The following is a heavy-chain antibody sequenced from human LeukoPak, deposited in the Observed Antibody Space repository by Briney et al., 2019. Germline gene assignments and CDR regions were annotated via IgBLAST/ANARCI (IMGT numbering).Heavy chain of an antibody. CDR3: ARADSSSYAFDI. D-gene: IGHD6-6*01. CDR1: GFTLRSDS. Sequence: GGGLRLSCADPGFTLRSDSMNWVRQALGKGRGWVSSISGSRSYIYYAASVKGRFTISRDNAKNSLYLQMNSLRAEDTAVNYCARADSSSYAFDIWGQGTMVTVSS. CDR2: ISGSRSYI. V-gene: IGHV3-21*01. J-gene: IGHJ3*02.